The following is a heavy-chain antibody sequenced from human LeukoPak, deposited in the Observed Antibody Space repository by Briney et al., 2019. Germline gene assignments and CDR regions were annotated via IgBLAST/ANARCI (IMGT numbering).Heavy chain of an antibody. CDR2: IYPADSDI. CDR1: GYSINNYW. Sequence: GESLKISCQGSGYSINNYWIGWVRQIPGKGLEWMGIIYPADSDIRYSPSFQGQVTISADKSISTAYLQWSSLKASDTAIYYCARQEYCSGGSCYTWFDPWGQGTLVVVSS. D-gene: IGHD2-15*01. V-gene: IGHV5-51*01. CDR3: ARQEYCSGGSCYTWFDP. J-gene: IGHJ5*02.